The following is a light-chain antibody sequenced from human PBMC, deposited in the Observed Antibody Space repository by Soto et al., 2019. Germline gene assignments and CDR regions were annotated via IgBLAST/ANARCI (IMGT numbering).Light chain of an antibody. CDR2: GAS. Sequence: DIQMTQSPSSVSASVGDRVTITWRASQRINNWIAWYQQQPVKAPKILIYGASSLQSGVPSRFSGGGSGTHFTLIISSLQPEDFATYYCQQTNTFLPLAFGGGTKVEI. V-gene: IGKV1-12*01. CDR1: QRINNW. CDR3: QQTNTFLPLA. J-gene: IGKJ4*01.